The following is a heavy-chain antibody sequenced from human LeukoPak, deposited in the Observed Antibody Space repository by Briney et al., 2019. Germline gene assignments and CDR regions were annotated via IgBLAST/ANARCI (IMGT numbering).Heavy chain of an antibody. CDR2: IYYSGST. CDR1: GGSISSSSYY. J-gene: IGHJ4*02. D-gene: IGHD1-26*01. Sequence: SETLSLTCTVSGGSISSSSYYWRWLRQPPGKGLEWIGSIYYSGSTYYNPSLKSRVTISVDTSKNQFSLKLSSVTAADTAVYYCARQEWELLPTAFDYWGQGTLVTVSS. V-gene: IGHV4-39*07. CDR3: ARQEWELLPTAFDY.